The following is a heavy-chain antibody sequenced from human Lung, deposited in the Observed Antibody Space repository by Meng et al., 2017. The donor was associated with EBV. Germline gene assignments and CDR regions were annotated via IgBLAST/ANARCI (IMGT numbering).Heavy chain of an antibody. D-gene: IGHD4-11*01. CDR1: GGSISSYY. CDR3: AATVNDGYFDY. V-gene: IGHV4-59*12. Sequence: QVQLREPGPGLVKPSETLSLTCTVSGGSISSYYWSWIRQPPGKGLEWIGYIYYSGSTNYNPSLKSRVTISVDTSKNQFSLKLSSVTAADTAVYYCAATVNDGYFDYWGQGTLVTVSS. J-gene: IGHJ4*02. CDR2: IYYSGST.